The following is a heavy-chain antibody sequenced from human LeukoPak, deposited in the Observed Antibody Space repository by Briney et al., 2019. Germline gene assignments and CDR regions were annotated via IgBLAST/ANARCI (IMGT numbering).Heavy chain of an antibody. J-gene: IGHJ4*02. CDR3: AKRGPSAYCSSTSCPNFDY. Sequence: PGGSLRLSCAASGFTFSSYAMSWVRQAPGKGLEWVSAISGSGGSTYYADSVKGRFTISRDNSKNTLYLQMNSLRAEDTAVYYCAKRGPSAYCSSTSCPNFDYWGQGTLVTVSS. D-gene: IGHD2-2*01. CDR1: GFTFSSYA. CDR2: ISGSGGST. V-gene: IGHV3-23*01.